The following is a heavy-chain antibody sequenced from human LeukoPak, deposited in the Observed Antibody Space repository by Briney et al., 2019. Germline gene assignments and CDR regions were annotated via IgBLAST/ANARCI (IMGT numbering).Heavy chain of an antibody. D-gene: IGHD2-21*02. Sequence: GGSLRLSCAASGFTFSTYWMNWYRQAPGKGLEWVGNINQDASEINYVDSVKGRFTISRDNAKNSLHLQMNSLRAEDTAVYYCATDRDNSDWQKRFDSWGQGTLVTVSS. V-gene: IGHV3-7*01. CDR3: ATDRDNSDWQKRFDS. CDR2: INQDASEI. J-gene: IGHJ4*02. CDR1: GFTFSTYW.